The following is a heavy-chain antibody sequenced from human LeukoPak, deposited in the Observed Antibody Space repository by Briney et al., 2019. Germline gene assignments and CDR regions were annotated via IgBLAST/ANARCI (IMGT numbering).Heavy chain of an antibody. CDR2: IKQDGSEK. CDR3: ASTQRTRDYYYGMDV. D-gene: IGHD3/OR15-3a*01. Sequence: GGSLRLSCAASGFTFSSYWMSRVRQAPGKGLEWVANIKQDGSEKYYVDSVKGRFTISRDNSKNTLYLQMNSLRAEDTAVYYCASTQRTRDYYYGMDVWGQGTTVTVSS. V-gene: IGHV3-7*05. J-gene: IGHJ6*02. CDR1: GFTFSSYW.